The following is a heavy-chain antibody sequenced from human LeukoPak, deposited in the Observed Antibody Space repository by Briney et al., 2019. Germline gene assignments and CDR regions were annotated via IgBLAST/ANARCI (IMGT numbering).Heavy chain of an antibody. CDR1: GVSISSSSYY. CDR3: ARQILYYYDSSGYLDY. Sequence: SEALSLTCTVSGVSISSSSYYWGWIRQPPGKGLEWIGSIYYSGSTYYNPSLKSRVTISVDTSKNQFSLKLSSVTAADTAVYYCARQILYYYDSSGYLDYWGQGTLVTVSS. J-gene: IGHJ4*02. V-gene: IGHV4-39*01. CDR2: IYYSGST. D-gene: IGHD3-22*01.